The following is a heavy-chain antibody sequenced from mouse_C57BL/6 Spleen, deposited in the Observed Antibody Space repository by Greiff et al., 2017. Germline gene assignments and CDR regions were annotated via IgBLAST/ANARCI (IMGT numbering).Heavy chain of an antibody. CDR1: GYTFTSYG. J-gene: IGHJ3*01. CDR3: AREEGDGTSFAY. V-gene: IGHV1-81*01. Sequence: QVQLQQSGAELARPGASVKLSCKASGYTFTSYGISWVKQRTGQGLEWIGEIYPRSGNTYYNEKFKGKATLPADKSSSPAYMELRSLTSEDSAVYFCAREEGDGTSFAYWGQGTLVTVSA. D-gene: IGHD2-3*01. CDR2: IYPRSGNT.